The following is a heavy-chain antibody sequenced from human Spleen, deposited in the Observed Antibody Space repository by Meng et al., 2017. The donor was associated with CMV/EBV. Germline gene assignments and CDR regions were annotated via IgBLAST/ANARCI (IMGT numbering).Heavy chain of an antibody. Sequence: EVLLGGSWGGLVQPGGSLRLSCAASGFTVSSNYMSWVRQAQGKGLEWVSVIYSGGSTYYADSVKGRFTISRDNSKNTLYLQMNSLRAEDTAVYYCAREHSSNWYSWFDPWGQGTLVTVSS. CDR3: AREHSSNWYSWFDP. CDR1: GFTVSSNY. J-gene: IGHJ5*02. V-gene: IGHV3-66*01. D-gene: IGHD6-13*01. CDR2: IYSGGST.